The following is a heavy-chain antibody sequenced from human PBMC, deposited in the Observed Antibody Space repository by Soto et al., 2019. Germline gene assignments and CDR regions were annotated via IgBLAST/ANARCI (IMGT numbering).Heavy chain of an antibody. V-gene: IGHV1-2*02. J-gene: IGHJ3*02. CDR2: INPATGAA. D-gene: IGHD3-3*01. CDR1: GYPVTAYY. CDR3: AGGGGVGVAGSAAFDM. Sequence: QLHLVQSGAVVKKPGASVTVSCSASGYPVTAYYMHWVRQAPGRGVEWMGGINPATGAAKYTQTFQGRVTLTRDPSTSTVFMELRGLTSEDTAVFYWAGGGGVGVAGSAAFDMWGQGTLVTVSS.